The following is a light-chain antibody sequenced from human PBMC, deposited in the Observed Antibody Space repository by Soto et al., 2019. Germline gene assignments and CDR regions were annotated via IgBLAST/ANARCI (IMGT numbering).Light chain of an antibody. CDR3: QQRGNWPLT. J-gene: IGKJ4*01. Sequence: EIVLTQSPGTLSLSPGERATLSCRASQSVSSHLAWYQQRPGQAPRLLIYGASSRATGIPDRFSGSGSGTDFTLTISRLEPEDFAVYYCQQRGNWPLTFGGGTKVDI. CDR1: QSVSSH. V-gene: IGKV3D-20*02. CDR2: GAS.